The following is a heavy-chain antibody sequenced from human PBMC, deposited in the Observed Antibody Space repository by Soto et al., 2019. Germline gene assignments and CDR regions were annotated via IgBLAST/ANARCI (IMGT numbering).Heavy chain of an antibody. CDR3: ARRKLGYCSSTRCFRYYYYYYGMDV. D-gene: IGHD2-2*01. Sequence: SETLSLTCAVYGGSFSGYYWSWIRQPPGKGLEWIGEINHSGSTNYNPSLKSRVTISVDTSKNQFSLKLSSVTAADTAVYYCARRKLGYCSSTRCFRYYYYYYGMDVWGQGTSVTVSS. CDR2: INHSGST. J-gene: IGHJ6*02. V-gene: IGHV4-34*01. CDR1: GGSFSGYY.